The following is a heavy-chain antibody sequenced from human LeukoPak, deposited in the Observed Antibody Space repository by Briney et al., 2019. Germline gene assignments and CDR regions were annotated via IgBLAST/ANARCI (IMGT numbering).Heavy chain of an antibody. V-gene: IGHV4-59*01. D-gene: IGHD4-17*01. Sequence: SETLSLTCTVSGGSISSYYWSWIRQPPGKGLEWIGYIYYSGSTNYNPSLKSRVTISVDTSKNQFSLKLSSVTAADTAVYYCARVAGQYGVGYYMDVWGKGTTVTISS. CDR3: ARVAGQYGVGYYMDV. CDR2: IYYSGST. J-gene: IGHJ6*03. CDR1: GGSISSYY.